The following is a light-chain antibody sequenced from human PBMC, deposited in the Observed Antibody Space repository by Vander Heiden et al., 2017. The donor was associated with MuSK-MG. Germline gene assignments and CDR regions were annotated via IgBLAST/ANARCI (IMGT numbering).Light chain of an antibody. CDR1: SSDVGGYNY. J-gene: IGLJ1*01. CDR2: DVS. CDR3: SSYTSSSTPYV. V-gene: IGLV2-14*01. Sequence: QPALTQPASVSGSPGQSITISCTGTSSDVGGYNYVSWYQQHPGKAPKLMIYDVSNRPSGVSNRFSGSKSGNTASLTISGLQAEDEADYYCSSYTSSSTPYVFGTGTKVT.